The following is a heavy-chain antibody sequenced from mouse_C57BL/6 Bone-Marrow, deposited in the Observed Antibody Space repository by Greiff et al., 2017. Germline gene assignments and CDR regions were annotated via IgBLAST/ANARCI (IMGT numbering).Heavy chain of an antibody. D-gene: IGHD1-1*01. V-gene: IGHV1-74*01. Sequence: QVQLKQPGAELVKPGASVKVSCKASGYTFTSYWMHWVKQRPGQGLEWIGRIHPSDSDTNYNQKFKGKATLTVDKSSSTAYMQLSSRTSEDSAVYYCAIFVTTVVAPALDVWGTGTTVTVSS. CDR2: IHPSDSDT. CDR3: AIFVTTVVAPALDV. J-gene: IGHJ1*03. CDR1: GYTFTSYW.